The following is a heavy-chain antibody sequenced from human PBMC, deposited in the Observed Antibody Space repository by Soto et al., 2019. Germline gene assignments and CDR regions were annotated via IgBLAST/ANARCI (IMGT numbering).Heavy chain of an antibody. CDR3: VKHIGASGDF. CDR2: IDPSDSST. J-gene: IGHJ4*02. D-gene: IGHD2-21*01. V-gene: IGHV5-10-1*01. Sequence: EFLTMSFRGFGFIFTNYWIRLVRQMPGKGLEWMGSIDPSDSSTNYSPSFQGHVTLSADKSINTAHLQWNSLKASDTAMYYCVKHIGASGDFWGQGTQVTVSS. CDR1: GFIFTNYW.